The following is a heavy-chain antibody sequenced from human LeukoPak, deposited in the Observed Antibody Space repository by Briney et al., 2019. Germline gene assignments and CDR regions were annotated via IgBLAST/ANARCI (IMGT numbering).Heavy chain of an antibody. CDR2: IYYSGST. V-gene: IGHV4-30-4*01. D-gene: IGHD3-3*01. J-gene: IGHJ5*02. CDR1: GGSISSGDYY. Sequence: SETLSLTCTVSGGSISSGDYYWSWIRQPPGKGLEWIGYIYYSGSTYYNPSLKSRVTISVDTSKNQFSLKLSSVTAADTAVYYCASAPTYYDFWSGYPWFDPWGQGTLVTVSS. CDR3: ASAPTYYDFWSGYPWFDP.